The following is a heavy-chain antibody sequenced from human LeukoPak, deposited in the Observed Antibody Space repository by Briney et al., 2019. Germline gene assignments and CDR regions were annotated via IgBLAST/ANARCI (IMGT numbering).Heavy chain of an antibody. J-gene: IGHJ5*02. CDR1: GGSISSSSYY. D-gene: IGHD6-13*01. CDR2: IYYSGST. V-gene: IGHV4-39*01. Sequence: SETLSLTCTVSGGSISSSSYYWGWIRQPPGKGLEWIGSIYYSGSTYYNPSLKSRVTISVDTSKNQFSLKLSSVTAADTAVYYCARKAIAAAGANWSDPWGQGTLVTVSS. CDR3: ARKAIAAAGANWSDP.